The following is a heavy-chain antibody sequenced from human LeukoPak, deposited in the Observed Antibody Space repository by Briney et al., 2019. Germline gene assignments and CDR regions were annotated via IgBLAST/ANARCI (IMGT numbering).Heavy chain of an antibody. Sequence: SSVKVSCKPSVYTFTAYYVHGMRQAPGQGLEWMGWISAYNGNTNYAQKLQGRVTMTTDTSTSTAYMELRSLRSDDTAVYYCARGELPFDYWGQGTLVTVSS. CDR2: ISAYNGNT. J-gene: IGHJ4*02. CDR1: VYTFTAYY. V-gene: IGHV1-18*04. D-gene: IGHD1-26*01. CDR3: ARGELPFDY.